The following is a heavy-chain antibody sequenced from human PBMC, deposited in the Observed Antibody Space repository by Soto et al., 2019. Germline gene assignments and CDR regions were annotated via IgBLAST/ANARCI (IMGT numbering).Heavy chain of an antibody. CDR3: ARDPQGIAVAGLYGMDV. CDR2: IYYSGST. CDR1: GGYIRGYD. J-gene: IGHJ6*02. Sequence: SETLCLTCTVAGGYIRGYDWSWIRQKPGKGLEWIGYIYYSGSTNYNPSLKSRVTISVDTSKNQFSLKLSSVTAADTAVYYCARDPQGIAVAGLYGMDVWGQGTTVTVSS. D-gene: IGHD6-19*01. V-gene: IGHV4-59*01.